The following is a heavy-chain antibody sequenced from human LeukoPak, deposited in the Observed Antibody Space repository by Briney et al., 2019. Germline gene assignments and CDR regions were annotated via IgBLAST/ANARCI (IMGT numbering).Heavy chain of an antibody. Sequence: GGSLRLSCAASGFTFSSYWMSWVRQAPGKGLEWVANIKQEGSEKYYVDSVKGRFTISRDNAKNSLYLQMNSLRAEDTAVYYCARDRPTARVPSGWYRVFDYWGQGTLVTVSS. CDR1: GFTFSSYW. D-gene: IGHD6-19*01. CDR2: IKQEGSEK. CDR3: ARDRPTARVPSGWYRVFDY. V-gene: IGHV3-7*01. J-gene: IGHJ4*02.